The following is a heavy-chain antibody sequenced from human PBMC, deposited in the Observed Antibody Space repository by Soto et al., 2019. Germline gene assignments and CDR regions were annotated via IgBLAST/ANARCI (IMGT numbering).Heavy chain of an antibody. D-gene: IGHD3-3*01. J-gene: IGHJ4*02. CDR3: AKGYSHEFWSDYAFDY. Sequence: EVQLLESGGGLVQPGGSLRLSCAASGFMFSTYAMSWVRQAPGKGLEWVSSISGGGSTFYADSVKGRFTITRDNSKTTVHLQLNSLRAEDTAVYYCAKGYSHEFWSDYAFDYWGQGALLSVSS. CDR1: GFMFSTYA. CDR2: ISGGGST. V-gene: IGHV3-23*01.